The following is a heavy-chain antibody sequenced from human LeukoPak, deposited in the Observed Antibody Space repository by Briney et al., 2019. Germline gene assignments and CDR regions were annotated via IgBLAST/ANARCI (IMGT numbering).Heavy chain of an antibody. Sequence: GASVKVSCKASGYTFTGYYMHWVRQAPGQGLEWMGWINPNSGGTNYAQKFQGRVTMTRDTSISTAYMELSRLRSDDTAVHYCARDTAMETPHYYYYMDVWGKGTTVTVSS. D-gene: IGHD5-18*01. V-gene: IGHV1-2*02. J-gene: IGHJ6*03. CDR2: INPNSGGT. CDR1: GYTFTGYY. CDR3: ARDTAMETPHYYYYMDV.